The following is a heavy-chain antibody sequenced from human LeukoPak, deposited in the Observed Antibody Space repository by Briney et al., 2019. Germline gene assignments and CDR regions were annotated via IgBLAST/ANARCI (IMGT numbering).Heavy chain of an antibody. CDR1: GYTFTSYG. Sequence: AAVKVSCNASGYTFTSYGISWVRQAPGQGLEWMGWFSAYNGNTNYAQKLEGRVTMTTKTSRSSAYMELRSMRSDDTAVYYWARDLIDKYWFDPWGQGSLLTVSS. V-gene: IGHV1-18*01. CDR2: FSAYNGNT. J-gene: IGHJ5*01. D-gene: IGHD3-9*01. CDR3: ARDLIDKYWFDP.